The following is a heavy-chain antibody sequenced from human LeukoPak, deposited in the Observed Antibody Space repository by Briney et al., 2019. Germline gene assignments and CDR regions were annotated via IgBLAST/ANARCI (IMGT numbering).Heavy chain of an antibody. D-gene: IGHD3-9*01. CDR2: IYYSGST. J-gene: IGHJ4*02. CDR1: GGSIGSSSHY. CDR3: ARLRYFDWLVDY. V-gene: IGHV4-39*01. Sequence: SETLSLTCTVSGGSIGSSSHYWGWIRQPPGKGLEWIGSIYYSGSTYYNPSLKSRVTMSVDTSKNQFSLKLSSVTAADTAVYYCARLRYFDWLVDYWGQGTLVTVSS.